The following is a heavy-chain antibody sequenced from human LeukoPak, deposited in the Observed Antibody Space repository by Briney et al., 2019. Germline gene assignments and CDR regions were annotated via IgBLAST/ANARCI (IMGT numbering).Heavy chain of an antibody. CDR2: ISGSGGST. CDR3: AIARPYYDSSV. J-gene: IGHJ4*02. D-gene: IGHD3-22*01. CDR1: GFSFSDSA. Sequence: GGSLKLSCTASGFSFSDSAIHWVRQAPGKGLEWVSAISGSGGSTYYADSVKGRFTISRDNSKNTLYLQMNSLRAEDTAVYYCAIARPYYDSSVWGQGTLVTVSS. V-gene: IGHV3-23*01.